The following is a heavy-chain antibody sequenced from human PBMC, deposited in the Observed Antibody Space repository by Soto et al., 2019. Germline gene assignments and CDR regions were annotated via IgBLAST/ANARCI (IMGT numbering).Heavy chain of an antibody. CDR3: AREQAVAGSFFDY. V-gene: IGHV4-31*03. CDR2: MYYSGST. Sequence: QVQLQESGPGLVKPSQTLSLTCTVSVGSISSGGYYWSWIRQHPGKGLEWIGYMYYSGSTYYNPSLKSRVTIAVDTSKNQFSLKLSYVTAADTVVYYCAREQAVAGSFFDYWGQGTLVTVSS. D-gene: IGHD6-19*01. J-gene: IGHJ4*02. CDR1: VGSISSGGYY.